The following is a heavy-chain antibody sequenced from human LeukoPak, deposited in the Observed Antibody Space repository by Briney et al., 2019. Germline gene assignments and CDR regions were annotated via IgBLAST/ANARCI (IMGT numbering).Heavy chain of an antibody. CDR3: AKDLSGLLNGWNY. J-gene: IGHJ4*02. CDR1: GFTFSSYA. Sequence: HPGGSLRLSCAASGFTFSSYAMSWVRQAPGKGLEWVSAISGSGGSTYYADSVKGRFTISRDNSKNTLYLQMNSLRAEDTAVYYCAKDLSGLLNGWNYWGQGTLVTVSS. V-gene: IGHV3-23*01. D-gene: IGHD1-26*01. CDR2: ISGSGGST.